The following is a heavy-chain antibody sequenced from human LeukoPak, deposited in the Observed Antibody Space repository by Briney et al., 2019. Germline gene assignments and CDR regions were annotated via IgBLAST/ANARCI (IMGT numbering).Heavy chain of an antibody. Sequence: PSQTLSLTCAVSGGSISSGGYSWSWIRQPPGKGLEWIEYIYHSGSTYYNPSLKSRVTISVDRSKNQFSLKLSSVTAADTAVYYCARVGSDAGYNWFDPWGQGTLVTVSS. CDR1: GGSISSGGYS. D-gene: IGHD3-16*01. J-gene: IGHJ5*02. V-gene: IGHV4-30-2*01. CDR3: ARVGSDAGYNWFDP. CDR2: IYHSGST.